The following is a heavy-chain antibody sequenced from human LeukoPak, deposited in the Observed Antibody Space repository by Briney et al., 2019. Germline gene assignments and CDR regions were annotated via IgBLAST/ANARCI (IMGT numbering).Heavy chain of an antibody. D-gene: IGHD5-18*01. V-gene: IGHV4-61*02. CDR2: IYTSGST. J-gene: IGHJ4*02. Sequence: PSETLSLTCTVSGGSISSGSYYWSWIRQPAGKGLEWIGRIYTSGSTNYNPSLKSRVTISVDTSKNQFSLELSSVTAADTAVYYCASGYSYGLFDYWGQGTLVTVSS. CDR1: GGSISSGSYY. CDR3: ASGYSYGLFDY.